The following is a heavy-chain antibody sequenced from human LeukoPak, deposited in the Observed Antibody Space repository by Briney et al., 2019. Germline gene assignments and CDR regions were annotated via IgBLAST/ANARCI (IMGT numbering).Heavy chain of an antibody. D-gene: IGHD3-9*01. V-gene: IGHV3-30*03. Sequence: GGSLRLSCAASGFTFSSYGMHWVRQAPGKGLEWVAVISYDGSNKYYADSVKGRFTISRDNSKNTLYLQMNSLRAEDTAVYYCASSGAYYDILTNGGGWGQGTLVTVSS. CDR3: ASSGAYYDILTNGGG. CDR2: ISYDGSNK. J-gene: IGHJ4*02. CDR1: GFTFSSYG.